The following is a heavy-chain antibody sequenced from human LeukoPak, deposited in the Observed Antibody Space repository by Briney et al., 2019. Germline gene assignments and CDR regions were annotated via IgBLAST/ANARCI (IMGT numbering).Heavy chain of an antibody. CDR1: GGSISSHY. J-gene: IGHJ5*02. CDR2: IDHTGST. CDR3: ARQSLVDYSDSRGPIRWFDI. Sequence: PSETLSFSCNVSGGSISSHYWSWIRQPPGKGLEWIGYIDHTGSTDCSPSLKSRVTMSVDTSKNQVSLKLSYVTAADTAVYFCARQSLVDYSDSRGPIRWFDIWGRGTLVNVS. D-gene: IGHD3-16*01. V-gene: IGHV4-59*11.